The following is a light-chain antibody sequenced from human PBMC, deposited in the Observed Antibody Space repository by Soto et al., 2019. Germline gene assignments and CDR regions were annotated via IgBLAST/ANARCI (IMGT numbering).Light chain of an antibody. Sequence: EIVLTQSPDNLSLSPGERVTLSCRASQTVIRNYLAWHQQKPGQTPRLLIYAASTRATGIPARFSGSGSGIEFTLTISSLQSEDSAVYYCQQYYSAPLTFGGGTKVDIK. V-gene: IGKV3-15*01. CDR3: QQYYSAPLT. J-gene: IGKJ4*01. CDR1: QTVIRN. CDR2: AAS.